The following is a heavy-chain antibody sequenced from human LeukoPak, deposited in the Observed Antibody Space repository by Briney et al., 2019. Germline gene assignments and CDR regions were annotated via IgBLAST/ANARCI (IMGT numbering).Heavy chain of an antibody. CDR3: TTGAYYFDY. V-gene: IGHV3-15*01. CDR1: GFTFTNGW. Sequence: GGSLRLSCAGSGFTFTNGWMNWVRQAPGKGLEWVGRIKSIVDGGTLDYAAPVKGRFTISRDDSKNTVYLQMNGLKTEDTAVYYCTTGAYYFDYWGQGTLVTVSS. J-gene: IGHJ4*02. CDR2: IKSIVDGGTL.